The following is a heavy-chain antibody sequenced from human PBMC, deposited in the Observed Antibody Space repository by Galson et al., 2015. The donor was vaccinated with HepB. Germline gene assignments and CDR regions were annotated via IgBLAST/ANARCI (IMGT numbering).Heavy chain of an antibody. V-gene: IGHV7-4-1*02. CDR3: ARATFGYCSGGGCYLGY. CDR2: INTDTGDP. J-gene: IGHJ4*02. CDR1: GYSFTTYA. D-gene: IGHD2-15*01. Sequence: SVKVSCKASGYSFTTYAIHWVRQAPGRGLEWMGWINTDTGDPTYAQGFTGPFGFSLDTSVSTAYLQISSLRTEDTAVYYCARATFGYCSGGGCYLGYWGQGTLVTVSS.